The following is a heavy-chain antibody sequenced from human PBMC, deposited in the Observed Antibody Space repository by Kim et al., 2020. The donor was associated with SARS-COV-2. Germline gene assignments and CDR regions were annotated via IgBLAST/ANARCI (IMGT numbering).Heavy chain of an antibody. Sequence: ASVKVSCKASGYTFTSYGISWVRQAPGQGLEWMGWISAYNGNTNYAQKLQGRVTMTTDTSTSTAYMELRSLRSDDTAVYYCARGPKRYNWNYFVPTSYYYYSLDVWGKGTTVTVS. D-gene: IGHD1-7*01. CDR1: GYTFTSYG. CDR3: ARGPKRYNWNYFVPTSYYYYSLDV. V-gene: IGHV1-18*01. CDR2: ISAYNGNT. J-gene: IGHJ6*03.